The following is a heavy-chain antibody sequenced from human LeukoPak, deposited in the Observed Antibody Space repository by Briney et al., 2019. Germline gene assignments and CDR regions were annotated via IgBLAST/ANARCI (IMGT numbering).Heavy chain of an antibody. Sequence: SETLSLTCTVSGGSISSSSYYWGWIRQPPGKGLEWIGSTYYSGSTYYNPSLKSRVTISVDTSKNQFSLQLSSVTAADTAVYNCARDYGSGGFDYWGQGTLVTVSS. D-gene: IGHD3-10*01. CDR2: TYYSGST. J-gene: IGHJ4*02. CDR1: GGSISSSSYY. V-gene: IGHV4-39*07. CDR3: ARDYGSGGFDY.